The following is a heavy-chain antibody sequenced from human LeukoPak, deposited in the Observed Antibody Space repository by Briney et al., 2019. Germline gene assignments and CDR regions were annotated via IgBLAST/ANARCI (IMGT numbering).Heavy chain of an antibody. CDR1: GDSISSSSYY. CDR2: IYYSGST. V-gene: IGHV4-61*05. D-gene: IGHD2-15*01. CDR3: ARGYCSGGSCYSYYYYNYMDV. Sequence: SETLSLTCTVSGDSISSSSYYWGWIRQPPGKGLEWIGYIYYSGSTNYNPSLKSRVTISVDTSKNQFSLKLSSVTAADTAVYYCARGYCSGGSCYSYYYYNYMDVWGKGTTVTVSS. J-gene: IGHJ6*03.